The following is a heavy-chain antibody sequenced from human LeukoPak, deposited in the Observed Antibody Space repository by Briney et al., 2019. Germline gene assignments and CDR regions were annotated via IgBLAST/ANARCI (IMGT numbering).Heavy chain of an antibody. CDR2: MNPNSGNT. Sequence: ASVKVSCKASGYTFTSYGINWVRQATGQGLEWMGWMNPNSGNTGYAQKFQGRVTMTRNTSISTAYMELSSLRSEDTAVYYCARHPLYYDSSAGAFDIWGQGTMVTVSS. CDR1: GYTFTSYG. CDR3: ARHPLYYDSSAGAFDI. D-gene: IGHD3-22*01. V-gene: IGHV1-8*01. J-gene: IGHJ3*02.